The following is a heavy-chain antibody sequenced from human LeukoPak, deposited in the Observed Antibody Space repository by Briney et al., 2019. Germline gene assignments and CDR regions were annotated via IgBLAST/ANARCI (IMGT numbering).Heavy chain of an antibody. CDR3: ARAAPGSYYYDSSGYPASDY. D-gene: IGHD3-22*01. CDR1: GGTFSSYV. CDR2: ISAYNGNT. J-gene: IGHJ4*02. V-gene: IGHV1-18*01. Sequence: ASVKVSCKASGGTFSSYVISWVRQAPGQGLEWMGWISAYNGNTNYAQKLQGRVTMTTDTSTSTAYMELRSLRSDDTAVYYCARAAPGSYYYDSSGYPASDYWGQGTLVTVSS.